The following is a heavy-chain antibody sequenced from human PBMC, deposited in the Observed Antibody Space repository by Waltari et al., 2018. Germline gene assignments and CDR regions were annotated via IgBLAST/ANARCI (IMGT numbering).Heavy chain of an antibody. J-gene: IGHJ3*02. CDR1: GFTLSTYS. V-gene: IGHV3-21*01. CDR2: ISSRSYI. D-gene: IGHD4-17*01. Sequence: EVQLVESGGGLVKPGGSLRLSCAASGFTLSTYSMNWVRQAPGKGLEWVSSISSRSYIYYGDSVKGRFTISIDNAKNSLYLQMNSLRAEDTAVYYCGRDVYGDYVGGGGGAFDIWGQGTMVTVSS. CDR3: GRDVYGDYVGGGGGAFDI.